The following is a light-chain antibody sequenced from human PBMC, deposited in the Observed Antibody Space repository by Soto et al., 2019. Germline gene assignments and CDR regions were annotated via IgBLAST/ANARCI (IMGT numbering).Light chain of an antibody. CDR2: GAS. Sequence: DIVMTQSPDSLAVSLGERATINCKSSQSVLYSSNNKNYLAWYQQKPGQAPRLLIYGASSRATGIPDRFSGSGSGTDFTLTISRLEPEDFAVYYCQQYGSSPLTFGQGTKVDIK. CDR3: QQYGSSPLT. J-gene: IGKJ1*01. V-gene: IGKV4-1*01. CDR1: QSVLYSSNNKNY.